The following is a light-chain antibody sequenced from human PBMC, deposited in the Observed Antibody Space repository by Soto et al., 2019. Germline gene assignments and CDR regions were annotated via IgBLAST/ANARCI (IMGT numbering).Light chain of an antibody. Sequence: DIQMTQSPSSLSASVGARVTITCQASKDITNYLIWYQQKPGRAPKLLIYDASTLETGVPSRFSGSGSGTDFTFTISSLQPEDIATYYCQQSDNLPWTFGQGTKVEIK. CDR1: KDITNY. V-gene: IGKV1-33*01. CDR2: DAS. J-gene: IGKJ1*01. CDR3: QQSDNLPWT.